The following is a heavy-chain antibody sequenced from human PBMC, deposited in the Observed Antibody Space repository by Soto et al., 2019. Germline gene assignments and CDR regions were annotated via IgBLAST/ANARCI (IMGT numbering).Heavy chain of an antibody. CDR2: IYYSGST. J-gene: IGHJ4*02. CDR1: GGSISSYY. CDR3: ARSNWNYFGAPDY. D-gene: IGHD1-7*01. Sequence: SETLSLTCTVSGGSISSYYWSWIRQPPGKGLEWIGYIYYSGSTNYNPSLKSRVTISVDTSKNQFSLKLSSVTAADTAVYYCARSNWNYFGAPDYWGQGTLVTVSS. V-gene: IGHV4-59*01.